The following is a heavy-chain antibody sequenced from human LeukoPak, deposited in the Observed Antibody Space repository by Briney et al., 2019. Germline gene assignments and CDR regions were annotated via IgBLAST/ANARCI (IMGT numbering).Heavy chain of an antibody. CDR1: GFTFSSYA. CDR2: ISGSGGST. Sequence: GGSLRLSRAASGFTFSSYAMSWVRQAPGKGLEWVSAISGSGGSTYYADSVKGRFTISRDNSKNTLYLQMNSLGAEDTAVYYCANTDDGYGDEYWGQGTLVTVSS. V-gene: IGHV3-23*01. D-gene: IGHD5-12*01. CDR3: ANTDDGYGDEY. J-gene: IGHJ4*02.